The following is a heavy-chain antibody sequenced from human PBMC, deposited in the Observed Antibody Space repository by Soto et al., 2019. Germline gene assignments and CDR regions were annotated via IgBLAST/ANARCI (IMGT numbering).Heavy chain of an antibody. CDR3: ARDPHHPGTMVRGVTNGFAP. CDR2: ISYDGSNK. Sequence: QVQLVESGGGVVQPGRSLRLSCAASGFTFSSYAMHWVRQAPGKGLEWVAVISYDGSNKYYADSVKGRFTISRDNSKNTLYLQVNSLRAEDTAVYYCARDPHHPGTMVRGVTNGFAPWGQGTLVTVSS. D-gene: IGHD3-10*01. CDR1: GFTFSSYA. V-gene: IGHV3-30-3*01. J-gene: IGHJ5*02.